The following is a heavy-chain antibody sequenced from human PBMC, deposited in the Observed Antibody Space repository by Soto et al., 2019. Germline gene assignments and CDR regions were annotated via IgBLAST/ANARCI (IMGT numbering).Heavy chain of an antibody. CDR1: GYIFIDYY. CDR3: VRESDRTLAFDM. Sequence: ASVKVSCKASGYIFIDYYIHWVRQAPGQGLEWMGWINPNSGGTGYAQKFQGWVTLTRDTSIGTAYMVLSSLKSDDTAVYYCVRESDRTLAFDMWGQGTMVTVS. V-gene: IGHV1-2*04. J-gene: IGHJ3*02. CDR2: INPNSGGT.